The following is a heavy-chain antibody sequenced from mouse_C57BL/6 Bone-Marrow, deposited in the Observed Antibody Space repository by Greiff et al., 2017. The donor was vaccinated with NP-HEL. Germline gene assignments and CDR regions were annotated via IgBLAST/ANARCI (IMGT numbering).Heavy chain of an antibody. CDR3: ARSPYYYGSIYWYFDV. Sequence: QVQLQQSGAELARPGASVKMSCKASGYTFTSYTMHWVKQRPGQGLEWIGYINPSRGYTKYNQKFKDKATLTADKSSSTAYMQLSSLTSEDSAVYYCARSPYYYGSIYWYFDVWGTGTTVTVSS. CDR1: GYTFTSYT. V-gene: IGHV1-4*01. J-gene: IGHJ1*03. D-gene: IGHD1-1*01. CDR2: INPSRGYT.